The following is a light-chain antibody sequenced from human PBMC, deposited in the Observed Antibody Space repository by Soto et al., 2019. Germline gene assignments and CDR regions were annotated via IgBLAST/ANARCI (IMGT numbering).Light chain of an antibody. J-gene: IGKJ1*01. Sequence: DIVLTQAPGTLSLSPGERATLSCRASQSVSSSYLAWYQQKPGQAPRLLIYGASSRATGIPDRFSGSGSGTEFTLTLSRLEPEDFAVYYCQQYGSSRTFGQGTKVDTK. CDR2: GAS. CDR1: QSVSSSY. CDR3: QQYGSSRT. V-gene: IGKV3-20*01.